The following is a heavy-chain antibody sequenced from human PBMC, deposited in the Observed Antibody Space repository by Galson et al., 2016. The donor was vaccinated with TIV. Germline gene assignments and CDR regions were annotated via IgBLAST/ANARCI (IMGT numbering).Heavy chain of an antibody. J-gene: IGHJ6*02. CDR3: ARGRSGYNSTYYYYGMDV. CDR2: TYYRSEWNS. Sequence: CAISGDSVSSNSAAWNWIRQSPSRGLEWLGRTYYRSEWNSDYAVSVRSRIVIKADRSKNQFFLQLNSVTPEDTAVYFCARGRSGYNSTYYYYGMDVWGQGTTVDVSS. CDR1: GDSVSSNSAA. V-gene: IGHV6-1*01. D-gene: IGHD5-24*01.